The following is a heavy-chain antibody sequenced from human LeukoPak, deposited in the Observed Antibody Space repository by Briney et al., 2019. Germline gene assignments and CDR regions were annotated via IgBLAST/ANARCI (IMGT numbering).Heavy chain of an antibody. D-gene: IGHD5-12*01. J-gene: IGHJ6*03. V-gene: IGHV3-11*04. Sequence: GGSLRLSCAASGFDFSDYYMSWIRQAPGKGLEWISNIKTTGLTTYYADSVKGRFTVSRDNSKNTLYLQMKSLRAEDTAVYYCAKGGGYEAQYYYYYLDVWGKGTTVTISS. CDR2: IKTTGLTT. CDR3: AKGGGYEAQYYYYYLDV. CDR1: GFDFSDYY.